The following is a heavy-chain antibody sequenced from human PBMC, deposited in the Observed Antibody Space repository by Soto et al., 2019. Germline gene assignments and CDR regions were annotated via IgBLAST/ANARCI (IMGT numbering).Heavy chain of an antibody. J-gene: IGHJ4*02. D-gene: IGHD2-15*01. CDR1: GFTFSSDA. Sequence: GGSLRLSCAASGFTFSSDAMSWVRQAPGKGLEWVSAISGSGGSTYYADSVKGRFTISRDNSKNTLYLQMNSLRAEDTAVYYCAKSGGYCRGGSSYFLGYFDYWGQGTLVTVSS. V-gene: IGHV3-23*01. CDR3: AKSGGYCRGGSSYFLGYFDY. CDR2: ISGSGGST.